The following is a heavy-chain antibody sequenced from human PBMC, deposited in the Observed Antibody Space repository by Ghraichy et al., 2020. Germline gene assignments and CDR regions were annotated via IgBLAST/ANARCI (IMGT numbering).Heavy chain of an antibody. CDR1: GFSFSTYT. Sequence: GGSLRLSCAASGFSFSTYTMTWVRQAPGKGLEWVSSISSRGSHVFYADPMKGRLAISRDNSKNTLYLQMNSLRAEDTAVYYCAKDRESSGWYRGGYYYYYYGMDVWGEGTTVTVSS. J-gene: IGHJ6*04. V-gene: IGHV3-21*01. CDR2: ISSRGSHV. D-gene: IGHD6-19*01. CDR3: AKDRESSGWYRGGYYYYYYGMDV.